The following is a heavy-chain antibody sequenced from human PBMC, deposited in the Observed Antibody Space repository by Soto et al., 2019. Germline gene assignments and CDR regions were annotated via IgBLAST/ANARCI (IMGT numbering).Heavy chain of an antibody. CDR3: ARHRWGSGSYSGLLDF. CDR2: VHYSGSA. J-gene: IGHJ4*02. Sequence: QLQLQESGPGLVKPSETLSLTCSVSGGSISTSSYFWGWIRQPPGKGLEWVGAVHYSGSANYRSSLQCLVTISVDTSQNQFSRRLRSVTAADTAVYYCARHRWGSGSYSGLLDFWGQGALVTVSS. V-gene: IGHV4-39*01. CDR1: GGSISTSSYF. D-gene: IGHD3-10*01.